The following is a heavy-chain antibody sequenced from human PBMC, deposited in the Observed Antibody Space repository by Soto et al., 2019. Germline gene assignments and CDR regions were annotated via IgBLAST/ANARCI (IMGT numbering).Heavy chain of an antibody. Sequence: PSEPLSLACSVSGASVSDKTCYWGSLGQSPGKGLEWIGYIYYIGTPNYNPSLKGRFTISVDTSKNQFSLRLNSVTAADTALYYCGRTTAVQNTIPSRCDVGYWAGGTLVTV. CDR2: IYYIGTP. D-gene: IGHD4-17*01. CDR3: GRTTAVQNTIPSRCDVGY. CDR1: GASVSDKTCY. V-gene: IGHV4-61*01. J-gene: IGHJ4*01.